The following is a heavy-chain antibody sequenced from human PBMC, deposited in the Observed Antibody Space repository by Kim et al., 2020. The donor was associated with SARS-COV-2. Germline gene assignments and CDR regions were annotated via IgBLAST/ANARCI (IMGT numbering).Heavy chain of an antibody. J-gene: IGHJ4*02. D-gene: IGHD3-16*01. V-gene: IGHV3-30*07. CDR3: ARAPSTAFWGLKKGFDY. Sequence: GKGRFTISRDNSKNTLYLQMNSLRAEDTAVYYCARAPSTAFWGLKKGFDYWGQGTLVTVSS.